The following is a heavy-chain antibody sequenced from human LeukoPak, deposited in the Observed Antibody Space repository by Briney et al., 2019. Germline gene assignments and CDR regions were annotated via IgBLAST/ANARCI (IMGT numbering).Heavy chain of an antibody. CDR1: GFTFSNAW. CDR3: TREAVTANGYFDY. D-gene: IGHD2-21*02. CDR2: IKSKTDGGTT. V-gene: IGHV3-15*01. Sequence: GGSLRLSCAASGFTFSNAWMTWVRQAPGKGLEWVGRIKSKTDGGTTDNAAPVKGRFTISRDDSKNTLYLQMNSLKTEDTAVYYCTREAVTANGYFDYWGQGTLVTVSS. J-gene: IGHJ4*02.